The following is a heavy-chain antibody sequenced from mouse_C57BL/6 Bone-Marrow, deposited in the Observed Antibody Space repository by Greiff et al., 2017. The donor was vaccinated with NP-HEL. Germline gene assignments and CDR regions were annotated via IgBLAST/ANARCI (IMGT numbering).Heavy chain of an antibody. J-gene: IGHJ1*03. CDR1: GFTFSDYG. Sequence: EVMLVESGGGLVKPGGSLKLSCAASGFTFSDYGMHWVRQAPEKGLEWVAYISSGSSTIYYADTVKGRFTISRDNAKNTLFLQMTSLRSEDTAMYYCARGEISYYSNYGWYFDVWGTGTTVTVSS. D-gene: IGHD2-5*01. CDR3: ARGEISYYSNYGWYFDV. CDR2: ISSGSSTI. V-gene: IGHV5-17*01.